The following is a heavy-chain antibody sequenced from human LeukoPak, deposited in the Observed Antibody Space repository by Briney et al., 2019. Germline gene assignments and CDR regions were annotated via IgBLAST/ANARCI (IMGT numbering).Heavy chain of an antibody. CDR1: GGTFSSYA. CDR3: AKDVNHPNWNSYAFDI. V-gene: IGHV1-69*04. J-gene: IGHJ3*02. Sequence: SVKVSCKASGGTFSSYAISWVRQAPGQGLEWMGRIIPILGIANYAQKFQGRVTITADKSTSTAYMELSSLRSEDTAVYYCAKDVNHPNWNSYAFDIWGQGTMVTVSS. CDR2: IIPILGIA. D-gene: IGHD1-1*01.